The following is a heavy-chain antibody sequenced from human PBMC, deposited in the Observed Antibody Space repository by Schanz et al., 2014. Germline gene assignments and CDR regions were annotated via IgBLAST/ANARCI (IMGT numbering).Heavy chain of an antibody. V-gene: IGHV1-18*04. D-gene: IGHD2-21*01. CDR1: GYTFMRYG. Sequence: QVHLVQSGAEVKKPGASVNVSCKASGYTFMRYGTSWVRQARGQGLEWMGWISAYNGDTNYARKFQGRVTMTRDTTTNTASMELRSLRSDDTAVYYCARTDCGGDCYSLFLSNWFDPWGQGTLVTVSS. CDR2: ISAYNGDT. CDR3: ARTDCGGDCYSLFLSNWFDP. J-gene: IGHJ5*02.